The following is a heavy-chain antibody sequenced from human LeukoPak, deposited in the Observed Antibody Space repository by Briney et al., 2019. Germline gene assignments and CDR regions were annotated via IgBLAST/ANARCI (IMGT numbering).Heavy chain of an antibody. Sequence: GRSLRLSCAASGFIFDDYAMHWVRQAPGKGLEWVSTINWNSGTLAYADSVKGRFTISRDNAKNSLYLQMNSLRTEDTVLYYCARGLGGDQGYFDLWGRGTLATVSS. CDR1: GFIFDDYA. J-gene: IGHJ2*01. CDR3: ARGLGGDQGYFDL. D-gene: IGHD3-10*01. V-gene: IGHV3-9*01. CDR2: INWNSGTL.